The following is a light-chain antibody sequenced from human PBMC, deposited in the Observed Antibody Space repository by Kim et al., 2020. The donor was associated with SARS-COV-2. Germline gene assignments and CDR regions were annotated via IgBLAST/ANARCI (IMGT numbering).Light chain of an antibody. CDR3: QQYNNWPPYT. CDR2: SAS. J-gene: IGKJ2*01. V-gene: IGKV3-15*01. Sequence: EIVMTQSPATLSVSPGERATLSCRASQSVSSYLAWYQQKPGQAPKLVIYSASTRATGIPARFSGSGSGTEFTLTIGSLQSEDFAVYYCQQYNNWPPYTFGPGTKLEIK. CDR1: QSVSSY.